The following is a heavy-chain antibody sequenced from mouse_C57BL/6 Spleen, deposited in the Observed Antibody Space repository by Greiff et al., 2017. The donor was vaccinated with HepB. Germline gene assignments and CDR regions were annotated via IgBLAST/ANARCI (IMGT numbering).Heavy chain of an antibody. V-gene: IGHV5-12*01. CDR2: ISNGGGST. CDR3: ARRKYYDYLYFDY. Sequence: EVKLVESGGGLVQPGGSLKLSCAASGFTFSDYYMYWVRQTPEKRLEWVAYISNGGGSTYYPDTVKGRFTISRDNAKNTLYLQMSRLKSEETAMYYCARRKYYDYLYFDYWGQGTTLTVSS. D-gene: IGHD2-4*01. CDR1: GFTFSDYY. J-gene: IGHJ2*01.